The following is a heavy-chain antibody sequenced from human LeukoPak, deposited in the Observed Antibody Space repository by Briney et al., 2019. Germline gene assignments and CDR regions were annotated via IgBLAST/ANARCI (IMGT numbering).Heavy chain of an antibody. CDR1: GGSISSSSYY. Sequence: PSETLSLTCTVSGGSISSSSYYWGWIRQPPGKGLEWIGSICYSGSTYYNPSLKSRVTISVDTSKNQFSLKLSSVTAADTAVYYCARTLLGIAAAVDYWGQGTLVTVSS. J-gene: IGHJ4*02. CDR3: ARTLLGIAAAVDY. V-gene: IGHV4-39*01. D-gene: IGHD6-13*01. CDR2: ICYSGST.